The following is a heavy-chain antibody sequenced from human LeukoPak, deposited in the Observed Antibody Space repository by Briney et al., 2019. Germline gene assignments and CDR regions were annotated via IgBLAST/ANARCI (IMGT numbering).Heavy chain of an antibody. Sequence: SETLSLTCTVSGYSISSGYSWGWIRQPPGKGLEWIGIIYHSGSTYYNPSLKSRVTISPDTSKNQFSLRLSSVTAADTAVYYCAKLRLYDSSGYDYWGQGTLVTVSS. V-gene: IGHV4-38-2*02. CDR3: AKLRLYDSSGYDY. J-gene: IGHJ4*02. CDR1: GYSISSGYS. D-gene: IGHD3-22*01. CDR2: IYHSGST.